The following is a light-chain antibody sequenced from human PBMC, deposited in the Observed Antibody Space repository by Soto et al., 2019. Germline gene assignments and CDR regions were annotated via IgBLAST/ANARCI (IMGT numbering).Light chain of an antibody. J-gene: IGLJ1*01. CDR2: GHN. CDR1: TTNIGAGYE. Sequence: QSVRTQPPSVSGAPGQRVTISCTGSTTNIGAGYEVHWYQQRPGTAPKLLVSGHNIRPSGVPDRFYGSKSGTSASLAITGLQAEDEADYYCASYAGTRLFVFGSGTKVTVL. CDR3: ASYAGTRLFV. V-gene: IGLV1-40*01.